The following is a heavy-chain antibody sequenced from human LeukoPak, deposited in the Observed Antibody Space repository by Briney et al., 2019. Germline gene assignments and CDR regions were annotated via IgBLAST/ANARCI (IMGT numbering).Heavy chain of an antibody. CDR1: GGSFSGYY. V-gene: IGHV4-34*01. CDR3: ARLSGSYYGGAFDI. D-gene: IGHD1-26*01. Sequence: SETLSLTCAVYGGSFSGYYWSWIRQPPGKGLEWIGEINHSGSTNYNPSLKSRVIISVDRSKNQFSLKLSPVTAADTAVYYCARLSGSYYGGAFDIWGQGTMVTVSS. CDR2: INHSGST. J-gene: IGHJ3*02.